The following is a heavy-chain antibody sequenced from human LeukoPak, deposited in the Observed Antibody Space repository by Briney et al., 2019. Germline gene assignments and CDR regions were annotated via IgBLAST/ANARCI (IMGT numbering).Heavy chain of an antibody. CDR2: IYPGDYET. CDR3: AREYYYDGSGYYYDDAFDI. D-gene: IGHD3-22*01. V-gene: IGHV5-51*01. Sequence: GEFLKISCKCSDYSFTSYWIGWVRPRPGKGLEWMGIIYPGDYETRYSASLQGQVTISADKSISTAYMQWSRLKAAVTGMYYGAREYYYDGSGYYYDDAFDIWGQGTLVTVSS. J-gene: IGHJ3*02. CDR1: DYSFTSYW.